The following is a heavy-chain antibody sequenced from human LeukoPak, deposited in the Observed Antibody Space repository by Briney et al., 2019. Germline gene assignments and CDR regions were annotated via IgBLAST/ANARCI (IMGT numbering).Heavy chain of an antibody. CDR3: ARSLQGNPTYDAFDI. D-gene: IGHD4-23*01. Sequence: SETLSLTYAVYGGSFSGYYWSWIRQPPGKGLEWIGEINHSGSTNYNPSLKSRVTISVDTSKNQFSLKLSSVTAADTAVYYCARSLQGNPTYDAFDIWGQGTMVTVSS. CDR2: INHSGST. V-gene: IGHV4-34*01. CDR1: GGSFSGYY. J-gene: IGHJ3*02.